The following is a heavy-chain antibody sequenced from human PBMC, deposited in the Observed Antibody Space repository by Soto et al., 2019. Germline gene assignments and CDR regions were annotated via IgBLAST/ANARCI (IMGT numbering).Heavy chain of an antibody. CDR3: ARGQEVGAHFFDS. D-gene: IGHD2-15*01. J-gene: IGHJ4*02. Sequence: PGGSLRLSCEASGFTFSGFDMHWVRQSTGKGLEWVATIGTAGDTYYEVSVKGRFTISRDNAKNSLSLQMNSLRAGDTAVYFCARGQEVGAHFFDSWGQGTQVTVS. CDR2: IGTAGDT. CDR1: GFTFSGFD. V-gene: IGHV3-13*01.